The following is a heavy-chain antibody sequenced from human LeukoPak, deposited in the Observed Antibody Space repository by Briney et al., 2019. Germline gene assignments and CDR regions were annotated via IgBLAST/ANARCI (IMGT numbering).Heavy chain of an antibody. CDR1: GDSINSGDYY. CDR3: ARDNGYGQLDS. D-gene: IGHD2-15*01. V-gene: IGHV4-30-4*01. CDR2: IYYSGST. J-gene: IGHJ4*02. Sequence: SQTLSLTCTVSGDSINSGDYYWSWIRQPPGNGREWIGYIYYSGSTYYNPSLKSRVTISVDTSKNQFSLKLSSVTAADTAVYYCARDNGYGQLDSWGQGTLVTVSS.